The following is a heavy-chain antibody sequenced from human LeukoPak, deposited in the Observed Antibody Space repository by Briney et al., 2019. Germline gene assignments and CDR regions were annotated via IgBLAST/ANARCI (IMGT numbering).Heavy chain of an antibody. V-gene: IGHV4-59*01. CDR2: ISDSGTT. CDR3: ARVSWFPGTSYYYMDV. D-gene: IGHD1-1*01. J-gene: IGHJ6*03. Sequence: SETLSLTCTVSGGSISRYYWSWIRQPPGKGLEWFGYISDSGTTNYNPSLKSRVAISVDTSKKQFSLKLSSVTAADTAVYYCARVSWFPGTSYYYMDVWGKGTTVTISS. CDR1: GGSISRYY.